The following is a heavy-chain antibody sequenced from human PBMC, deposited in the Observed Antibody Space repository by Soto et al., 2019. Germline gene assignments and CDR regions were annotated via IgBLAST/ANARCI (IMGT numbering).Heavy chain of an antibody. J-gene: IGHJ2*01. D-gene: IGHD6-19*01. CDR1: GYTFTSYY. CDR2: INPSGGST. Sequence: ASVKLSCKASGYTFTSYYMHWVRQAPGQGLEWMGIINPSGGSTSYAQKFQGRVTMTRDTSTSTVYMELSSLRSEDTAVYYCARDYASIAVAGTWYFDLWGRGTLVTVSS. CDR3: ARDYASIAVAGTWYFDL. V-gene: IGHV1-46*01.